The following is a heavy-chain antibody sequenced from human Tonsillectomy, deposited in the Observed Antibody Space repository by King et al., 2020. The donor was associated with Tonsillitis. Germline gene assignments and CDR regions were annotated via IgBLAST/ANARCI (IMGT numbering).Heavy chain of an antibody. CDR1: GYTLTSYY. V-gene: IGHV1-46*01. CDR2: INPSDGTT. CDR3: ARGSYGRGYYMDV. D-gene: IGHD3-3*01. Sequence: QLVQSGPEVKKPGASVKVSCRASGYTLTSYYIHCVRQAPGQGLEWMGIINPSDGTTRYAQTSQGRVTLTRDTSTSTVYMELSSLRSEDTALYYCARGSYGRGYYMDVWGKGTTVTVSS. J-gene: IGHJ6*03.